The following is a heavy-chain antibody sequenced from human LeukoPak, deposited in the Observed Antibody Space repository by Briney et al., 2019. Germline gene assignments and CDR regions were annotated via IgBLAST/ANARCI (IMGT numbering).Heavy chain of an antibody. V-gene: IGHV3-30*04. Sequence: GGSLRLSCAASGFTFSSYAMHWVRQAPGKGLEWVAVISYDGSNKYYADSVKGRFTISRDNSKNTLYLQMNSLRAEDTAVYYCAKMYNWNDQNFDYWGQGTLVTVSS. CDR3: AKMYNWNDQNFDY. J-gene: IGHJ4*02. CDR2: ISYDGSNK. D-gene: IGHD1-1*01. CDR1: GFTFSSYA.